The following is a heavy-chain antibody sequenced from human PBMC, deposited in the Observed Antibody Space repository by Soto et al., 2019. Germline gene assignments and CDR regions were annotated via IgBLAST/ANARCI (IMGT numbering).Heavy chain of an antibody. D-gene: IGHD2-8*01. CDR3: ARVALTSPGVGDY. Sequence: QVQLQESGPGLVKPSETLSLTCAVSGASISSSDWWSWVRQSPGKGLEWIGKIYHSGSTNYNPSLQSRATISVDKSKNQFSLKLSSVTAADTAVYYCARVALTSPGVGDYWGQGTLVTVSS. V-gene: IGHV4-4*02. CDR1: GASISSSDW. CDR2: IYHSGST. J-gene: IGHJ4*02.